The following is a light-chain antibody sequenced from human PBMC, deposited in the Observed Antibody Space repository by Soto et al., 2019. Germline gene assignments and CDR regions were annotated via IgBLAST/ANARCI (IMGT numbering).Light chain of an antibody. CDR3: QQYGSSPLFT. V-gene: IGKV3-20*01. CDR1: QRVSSSY. J-gene: IGKJ3*01. Sequence: EIVLKQSPGTLSLSPGERTTLSCRASQRVSSSYLAWYQQKPGQAPRLLIYGASSRSTGIPDRFSGSGSGTDFTLTISRLEPEDFAVYYCQQYGSSPLFTFGPGTKVDIQ. CDR2: GAS.